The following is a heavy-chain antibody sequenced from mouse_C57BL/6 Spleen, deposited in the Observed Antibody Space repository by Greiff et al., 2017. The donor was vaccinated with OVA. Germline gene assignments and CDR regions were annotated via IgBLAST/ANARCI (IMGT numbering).Heavy chain of an antibody. Sequence: EVKVVESGGGLVQPGGSMKLSCVASGFTFSNYWMNWVRQSPEKGLEWVAQIRLKSDNYATHYAESVKGRFTISRDDSKSSVYLQMNNLRAEDTGIYYCTNDGYSYWYFDVWGTGTTVTVSS. V-gene: IGHV6-3*01. CDR1: GFTFSNYW. CDR2: IRLKSDNYAT. CDR3: TNDGYSYWYFDV. J-gene: IGHJ1*03. D-gene: IGHD2-3*01.